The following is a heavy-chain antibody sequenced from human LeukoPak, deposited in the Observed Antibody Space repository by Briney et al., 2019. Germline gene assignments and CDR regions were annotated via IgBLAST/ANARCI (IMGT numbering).Heavy chain of an antibody. CDR1: GFTFSSYA. J-gene: IGHJ4*02. CDR2: ISYDGSNK. CDR3: ARDYGSGSYWVGNDY. V-gene: IGHV3-30*14. D-gene: IGHD3-10*01. Sequence: GGSLRLSCAASGFTFSSYAMHWVRQAPGKGLEWVAVISYDGSNKYYADSVKGRFTISRDNSKNTVYLQMNSLRAEDTAVYYCARDYGSGSYWVGNDYWGQGTLVTVSS.